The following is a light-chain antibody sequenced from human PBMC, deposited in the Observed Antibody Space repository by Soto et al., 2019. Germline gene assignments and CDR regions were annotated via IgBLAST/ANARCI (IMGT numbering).Light chain of an antibody. V-gene: IGKV1-17*01. CDR3: LQHGSYPLT. Sequence: GDRVTITCRTSQDIRDNLGWYQQKPGKAPKHLIYAASSLQSGVPSRFSGSGSGTAFTLTISSLQPEDSATYYCLQHGSYPLTFDHGTKVEIK. CDR2: AAS. J-gene: IGKJ3*01. CDR1: QDIRDN.